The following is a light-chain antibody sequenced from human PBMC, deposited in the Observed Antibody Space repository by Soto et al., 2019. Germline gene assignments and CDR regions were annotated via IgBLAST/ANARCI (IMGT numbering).Light chain of an antibody. V-gene: IGKV3-20*01. J-gene: IGKJ1*01. CDR3: QQYGSSPPT. CDR1: QSVGSNY. Sequence: EIVLTQSPGTLSLSPGERATLSCRASQSVGSNYLAWYQQKPGQAPRILIFGASGRATGIPDRFSGSGSGTDFTLTISRLEPEDFAVYYCQQYGSSPPTFGQGTKVDI. CDR2: GAS.